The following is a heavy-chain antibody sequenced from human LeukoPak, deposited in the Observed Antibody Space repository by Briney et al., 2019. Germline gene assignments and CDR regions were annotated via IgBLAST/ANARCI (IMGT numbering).Heavy chain of an antibody. CDR2: ISGSGGST. D-gene: IGHD3-3*01. CDR1: GFTVSSNE. CDR3: AKVVGYYLYYYMDV. V-gene: IGHV3-23*01. J-gene: IGHJ6*03. Sequence: GGSLRLSCAASGFTVSSNEMSWVRQAPGKGLEWVSAISGSGGSTYYADSVKGRFTISRDNSKNTLYLQMNSLRAEDTAVYYCAKVVGYYLYYYMDVWGKGTTVTVSS.